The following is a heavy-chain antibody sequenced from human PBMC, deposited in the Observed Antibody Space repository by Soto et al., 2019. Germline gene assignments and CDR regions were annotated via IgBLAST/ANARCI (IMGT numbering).Heavy chain of an antibody. CDR2: ISKSDYT. V-gene: IGHV3-21*01. CDR1: GFAFNNYG. CDR3: AREDSIIIPAVSDY. J-gene: IGHJ4*02. D-gene: IGHD2-2*01. Sequence: GGSLRLSCTVSGFAFNNYGINWVRQAPGKGLEWVSSISKSDYTYYSDSVTGRFTISRDNAKNSVSLQMNTLRVEDTAVYYCAREDSIIIPAVSDYWGLGTLVTVSS.